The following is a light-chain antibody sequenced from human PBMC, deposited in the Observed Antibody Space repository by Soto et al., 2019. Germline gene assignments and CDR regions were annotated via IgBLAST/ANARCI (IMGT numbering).Light chain of an antibody. Sequence: EILLTQSPGPLSLSPGERATLSCRSSQSVSSSYLAWYQQKPGQAPRLLIYGASSRATGIPDRFSGSGSGTEFTLTISSLQPDDVATYYCQQYNSYKGTFGQGTKVDIK. CDR1: QSVSSSY. CDR2: GAS. CDR3: QQYNSYKGT. V-gene: IGKV3-20*01. J-gene: IGKJ1*01.